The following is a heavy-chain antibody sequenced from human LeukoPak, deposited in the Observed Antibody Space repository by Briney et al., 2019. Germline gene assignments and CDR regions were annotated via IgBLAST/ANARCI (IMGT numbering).Heavy chain of an antibody. J-gene: IGHJ4*02. CDR3: ARGRTLWVVTVPFDS. Sequence: PGGSLRLSCAASGFTFNNYAMYWVRQAPGKGLEWVASIWYDGSNKYYADSVRGRFTISRDKSENTLSLQMNSLRAEDTAVYYCARGRTLWVVTVPFDSWGQGTLVTVSS. V-gene: IGHV3-33*08. CDR1: GFTFNNYA. D-gene: IGHD2-21*02. CDR2: IWYDGSNK.